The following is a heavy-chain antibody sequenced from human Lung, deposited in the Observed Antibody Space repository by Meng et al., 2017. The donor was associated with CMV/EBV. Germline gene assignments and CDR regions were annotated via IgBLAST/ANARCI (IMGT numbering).Heavy chain of an antibody. V-gene: IGHV4-4*02. D-gene: IGHD3-10*01. J-gene: IGHJ1*01. CDR1: CDSITNHYW. Sequence: VQLRGSCPAPGRPSGPLSLACAVSCDSITNHYWRHWVRQPPGKGLEWIGNIPHRGRSAYNPSLKSRASMSIDKSQNQFSLKLTSVTAADTAVYHCLGRSGGSVWGQGTLVTASS. CDR2: IPHRGRS. CDR3: LGRSGGSV.